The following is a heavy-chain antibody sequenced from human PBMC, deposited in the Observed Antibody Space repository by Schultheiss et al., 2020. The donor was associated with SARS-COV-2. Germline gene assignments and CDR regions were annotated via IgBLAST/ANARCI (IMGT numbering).Heavy chain of an antibody. CDR3: ARLDTRDQGNYYYYMDV. D-gene: IGHD5-18*01. CDR1: GHSISSNNW. J-gene: IGHJ6*03. V-gene: IGHV4-28*02. CDR2: IHYNGER. Sequence: SQTLSLTCAVSGHSISSNNWWGWIRQPPGQGLEWLGYIHYNGERYYNATLKSRVTMSVDTSKNQFSLKLSSVTAADTAVYYCARLDTRDQGNYYYYMDVWGKGTTVTVSS.